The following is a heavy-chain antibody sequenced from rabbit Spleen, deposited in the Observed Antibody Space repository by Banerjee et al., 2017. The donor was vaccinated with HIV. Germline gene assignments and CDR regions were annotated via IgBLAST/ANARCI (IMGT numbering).Heavy chain of an antibody. CDR1: GFSFSSSYY. V-gene: IGHV1S40*01. CDR3: ARSGYVGWGGRPYYFNL. Sequence: QSLEESGGDLVKPGGTLTLTCKASGFSFSSSYYMCWVRQAPGKGLEWIACIYITTGNTYYASWARGRFTISKTSSTTVTLQMTSLTVADTATYFCARSGYVGWGGRPYYFNLWGQGTLVTVS. J-gene: IGHJ4*01. CDR2: IYITTGNT. D-gene: IGHD4-1*01.